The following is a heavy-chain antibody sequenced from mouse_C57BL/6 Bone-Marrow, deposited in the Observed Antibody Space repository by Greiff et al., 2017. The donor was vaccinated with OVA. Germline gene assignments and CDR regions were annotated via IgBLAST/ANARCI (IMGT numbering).Heavy chain of an antibody. Sequence: QVQLQQPGAELVKPGASVKMSCKASGYTFTSYWITWVKQRPGPGLEWIGDIYPGSGSTNYNEKFKSKATLTVDTSSSTAYMQLSSLTSEDSAVYYCAGRGLLRDYYAMDYWGQGTSVTVSS. J-gene: IGHJ4*01. CDR3: AGRGLLRDYYAMDY. V-gene: IGHV1-55*01. D-gene: IGHD1-1*01. CDR1: GYTFTSYW. CDR2: IYPGSGST.